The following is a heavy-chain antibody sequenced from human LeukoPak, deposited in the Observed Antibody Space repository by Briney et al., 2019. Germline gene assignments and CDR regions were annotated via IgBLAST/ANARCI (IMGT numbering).Heavy chain of an antibody. V-gene: IGHV3-30*18. D-gene: IGHD1-14*01. CDR1: GFTFSSYG. Sequence: PGGSLRLSCAASGFTFSSYGMHCVRQAPGKGLEWVAVISYDGSNKYYADSVRGRFTISRDNSKNTLYLQMNSLRAEDTAVYYCAKSEQLSSFDYWGQGTLVTVSS. CDR3: AKSEQLSSFDY. CDR2: ISYDGSNK. J-gene: IGHJ4*02.